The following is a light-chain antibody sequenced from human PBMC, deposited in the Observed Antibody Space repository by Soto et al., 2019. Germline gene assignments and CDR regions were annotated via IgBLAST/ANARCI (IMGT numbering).Light chain of an antibody. Sequence: DIQLTQSPSFLSASVGDRVTVTCRASQGSSSYLAWYQQKPGKAPKLMIYTASTLQSGVPSRFSGSGSGTDFTLTIISLQHEDFATYYCQHLNSYPYTFGQGTKLESK. CDR1: QGSSSY. J-gene: IGKJ2*01. CDR3: QHLNSYPYT. V-gene: IGKV1-9*01. CDR2: TAS.